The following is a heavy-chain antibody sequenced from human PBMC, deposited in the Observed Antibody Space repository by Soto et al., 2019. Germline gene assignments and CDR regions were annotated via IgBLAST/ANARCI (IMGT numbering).Heavy chain of an antibody. Sequence: PSETLSLTCTVSGGSIYTYSWTWLRQPAGKGLEWIGRIYSSGSANYNPSLKSRVSMSEDTSKNQITLKMNSVTAADTAVYYCATIVGANDYWGQGALVTVS. J-gene: IGHJ4*02. D-gene: IGHD1-26*01. CDR1: GGSIYTYS. CDR3: ATIVGANDY. CDR2: IYSSGSA. V-gene: IGHV4-4*07.